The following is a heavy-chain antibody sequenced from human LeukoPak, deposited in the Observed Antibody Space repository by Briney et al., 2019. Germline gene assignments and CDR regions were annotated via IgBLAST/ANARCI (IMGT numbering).Heavy chain of an antibody. V-gene: IGHV1-46*01. D-gene: IGHD5-18*01. CDR3: ASPSHVTGYSYGDLDY. CDR1: GYTFTSYY. CDR2: INPSGGST. Sequence: ASVKVSCKASGYTFTSYYMHWGRQAPGQGLEWMGIINPSGGSTSYAQKFQGRVTMTRDTSTSTVYMELSSLRSEDTAVYYCASPSHVTGYSYGDLDYWGQGNLVTVSS. J-gene: IGHJ4*02.